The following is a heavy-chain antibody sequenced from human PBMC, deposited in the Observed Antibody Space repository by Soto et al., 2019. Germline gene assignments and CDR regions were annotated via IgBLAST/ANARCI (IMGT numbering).Heavy chain of an antibody. D-gene: IGHD1-20*01. J-gene: IGHJ4*02. CDR1: SGSMSTYY. V-gene: IGHV4-30-4*01. CDR3: ARVVSHLFDY. Sequence: PSETLSLTCTVSSGSMSTYYWSWIRQPPGKGLEWIGYIYYSGSTYYNPSLKSRVTISVDTSKNQFSLKLSSVTAADTAVYYCARVVSHLFDYWGQGTLVTVSS. CDR2: IYYSGST.